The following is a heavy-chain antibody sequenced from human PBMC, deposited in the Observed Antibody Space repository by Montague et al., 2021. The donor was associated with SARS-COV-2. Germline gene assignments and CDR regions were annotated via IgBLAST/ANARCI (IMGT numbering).Heavy chain of an antibody. CDR3: ARGVDTGVVTVTGGFDS. J-gene: IGHJ4*02. Sequence: TLSLTCTVSGGSISRGYYYWSRIRLPTGKGLEWIGRIYRSGSPNYNPSLESRVVSSVDTSRNQFSMKMTSVTAADTAMYYCARGVDTGVVTVTGGFDSWGQGTLVIVSS. V-gene: IGHV4-61*02. CDR2: IYRSGSP. CDR1: GGSISRGYYY. D-gene: IGHD5-18*01.